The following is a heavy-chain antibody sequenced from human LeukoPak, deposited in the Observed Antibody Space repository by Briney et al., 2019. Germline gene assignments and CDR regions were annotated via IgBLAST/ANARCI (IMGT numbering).Heavy chain of an antibody. CDR3: AKVGYCSDSRCYQFDY. CDR2: IRHDGTNK. J-gene: IGHJ4*02. Sequence: PGGSLRLSSAASGFTFSSYAMSWVRQAPGKGLEWVAFIRHDGTNKYYADFVKGRFTISRDNSKKTLFLQMSSLRAEDTAMYYCAKVGYCSDSRCYQFDYWGQGTLVTVSS. V-gene: IGHV3-30*02. D-gene: IGHD2-2*01. CDR1: GFTFSSYA.